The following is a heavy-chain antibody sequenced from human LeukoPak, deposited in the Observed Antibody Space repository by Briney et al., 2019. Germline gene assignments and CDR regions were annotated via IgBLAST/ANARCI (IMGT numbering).Heavy chain of an antibody. CDR2: ISYDGSNK. Sequence: GGSLRLSCAASGFTFSSYGMHWVRQAPGKGLEWVAVISYDGSNKYYADSVKGRFTISRDNSKNTLYLQMNSLRAEDTAVYYCAKEGNSCNWNDEMGNWFDPWGQGTLVTVSS. CDR3: AKEGNSCNWNDEMGNWFDP. CDR1: GFTFSSYG. V-gene: IGHV3-30*18. D-gene: IGHD1-1*01. J-gene: IGHJ5*02.